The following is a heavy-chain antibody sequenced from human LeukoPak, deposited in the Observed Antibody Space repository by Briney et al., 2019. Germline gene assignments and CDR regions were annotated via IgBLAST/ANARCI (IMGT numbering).Heavy chain of an antibody. CDR1: GFTFSSFW. CDR2: VSDDGSTT. J-gene: IGHJ3*02. CDR3: VRHNAARAFDI. V-gene: IGHV3-74*03. Sequence: GGSLRLSCAASGFTFSSFWMHWVRHAPGKGLVWVSRVSDDGSTTTYADSVKGRFTISRDNAKNTLYLQMNSLRPEDTAVYYCVRHNAARAFDIWGQGTMVIVSS. D-gene: IGHD1-1*01.